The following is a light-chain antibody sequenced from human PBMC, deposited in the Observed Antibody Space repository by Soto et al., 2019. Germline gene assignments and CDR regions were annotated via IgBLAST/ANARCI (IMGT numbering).Light chain of an antibody. J-gene: IGKJ4*01. CDR1: QSFHTNY. Sequence: EIVLTQSPGTLSWSPGERATLSCRASQSFHTNYLAWYQQRPGQAPRLLIYGASNRASDIPERFSGSGSGTDFTLTINRLEPEDSAVYFCQQYGSSPGFTFGGGTKIEIK. V-gene: IGKV3-20*01. CDR2: GAS. CDR3: QQYGSSPGFT.